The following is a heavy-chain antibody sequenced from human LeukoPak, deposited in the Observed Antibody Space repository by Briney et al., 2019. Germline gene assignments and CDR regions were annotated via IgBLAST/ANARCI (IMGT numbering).Heavy chain of an antibody. Sequence: PSETLSLTCTVSGGSVGSVSSYSTWIRQPPGKGLEWIGYVYHTGGTKYNPSLKSRVTISLDTPKNQFSLRLSSVTAADTAVYYCARDSRHPYYYGLDVWGQGTTVTVSS. CDR2: VYHTGGT. CDR1: GGSVGSVSSY. CDR3: ARDSRHPYYYGLDV. J-gene: IGHJ6*02. V-gene: IGHV4-61*01.